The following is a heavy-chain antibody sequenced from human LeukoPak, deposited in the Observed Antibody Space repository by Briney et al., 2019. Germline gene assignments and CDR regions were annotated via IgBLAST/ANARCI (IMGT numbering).Heavy chain of an antibody. J-gene: IGHJ4*02. CDR3: ARASVVAGTREY. D-gene: IGHD6-19*01. Sequence: GGSLRLSCAASGFTFSSYWMSWVRQAPGKGLEWVANIKEDGSDKYYVDSVKGRFTISRDNAKDSLYLQMNSLRAEDTAVYYCARASVVAGTREYWGQGTLVTVSS. CDR1: GFTFSSYW. V-gene: IGHV3-7*01. CDR2: IKEDGSDK.